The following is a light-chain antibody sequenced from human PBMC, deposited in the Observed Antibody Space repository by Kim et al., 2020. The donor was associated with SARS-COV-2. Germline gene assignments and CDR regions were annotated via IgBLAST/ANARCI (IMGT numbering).Light chain of an antibody. Sequence: ETVLTQSPGTLSLSPGDRATLSCRASQSVSSNDLAWYQHKPGQAPRLLISGTFNRATGIPDRFSGSGSGTDFTLTISRLEPEDSAVYYCQQYGNSPLFGQGTKLEIK. V-gene: IGKV3-20*01. CDR2: GTF. CDR3: QQYGNSPL. J-gene: IGKJ2*01. CDR1: QSVSSND.